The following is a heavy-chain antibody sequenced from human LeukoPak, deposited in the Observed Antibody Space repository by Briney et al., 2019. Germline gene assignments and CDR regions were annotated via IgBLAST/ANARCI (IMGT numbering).Heavy chain of an antibody. Sequence: GGSLRRSCAASGFPFSNAWMSWVRQAPGKGLEWVGRIKSKTDGGKTDYAAPVQGRFSISRDDSENTLYLQMNGPNTEDTAVYYCSTVSPYYGSGTTSPDSWGQGTLVVVSS. CDR3: STVSPYYGSGTTSPDS. D-gene: IGHD3-10*01. CDR2: IKSKTDGGKT. V-gene: IGHV3-15*01. J-gene: IGHJ4*02. CDR1: GFPFSNAW.